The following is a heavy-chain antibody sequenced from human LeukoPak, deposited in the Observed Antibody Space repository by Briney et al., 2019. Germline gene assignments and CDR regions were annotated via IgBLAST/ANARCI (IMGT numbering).Heavy chain of an antibody. Sequence: ASVEVSCKASGGTFSSYAISWVRQAPGQGLEWMGRIIPILGIANYAQKFQGRVTITADKSTSTAYMELSSLRSEDTAVYYCARERYYYDSSGYYPLAPFDYWGQGTLVTVSS. J-gene: IGHJ4*02. CDR1: GGTFSSYA. D-gene: IGHD3-22*01. V-gene: IGHV1-69*04. CDR2: IIPILGIA. CDR3: ARERYYYDSSGYYPLAPFDY.